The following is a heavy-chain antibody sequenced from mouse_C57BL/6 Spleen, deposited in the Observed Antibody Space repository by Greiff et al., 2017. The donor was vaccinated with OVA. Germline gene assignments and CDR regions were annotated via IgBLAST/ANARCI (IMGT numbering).Heavy chain of an antibody. D-gene: IGHD2-5*01. J-gene: IGHJ3*01. Sequence: VQLQQSGPELVKPGASVKISCKASGYTFTDYYMNWVKQSHGKSLEWIGDINPNNGGTSYNQKFKGKATLTVDKSSSTAYMELRSLTSEDSAVYYCARKEYSNPFAYWGQGTLVTVSA. CDR3: ARKEYSNPFAY. CDR2: INPNNGGT. CDR1: GYTFTDYY. V-gene: IGHV1-26*01.